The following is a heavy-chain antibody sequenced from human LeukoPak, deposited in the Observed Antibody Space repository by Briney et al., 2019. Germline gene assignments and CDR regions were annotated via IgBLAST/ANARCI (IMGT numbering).Heavy chain of an antibody. D-gene: IGHD3-10*01. CDR1: GFTFSSYA. Sequence: GGSLRLSCAASGFTFSSYAMSWVRQAPGKGLEWVSAISGSGGSTYYADSVKGRFTISRDNAKNSLYLQMNSLRAEDTAVYYCARDDYYGSGSRWFDPWGQGTLVTVSS. CDR3: ARDDYYGSGSRWFDP. V-gene: IGHV3-23*01. J-gene: IGHJ5*02. CDR2: ISGSGGST.